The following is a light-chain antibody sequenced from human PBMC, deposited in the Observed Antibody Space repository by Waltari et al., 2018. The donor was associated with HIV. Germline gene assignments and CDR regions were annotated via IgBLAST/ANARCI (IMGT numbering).Light chain of an antibody. V-gene: IGKV1-6*01. Sequence: AIQMTPSPSSLSASVGDRVAVTCRASQDIGSDLAWYQQRGTEAPKRLIYSASSLQNGVPSRFSGVGSGTDFTLTINGLKPEDSATYFCLQHHHYPLTFGGGTTV. CDR3: LQHHHYPLT. CDR1: QDIGSD. CDR2: SAS. J-gene: IGKJ4*01.